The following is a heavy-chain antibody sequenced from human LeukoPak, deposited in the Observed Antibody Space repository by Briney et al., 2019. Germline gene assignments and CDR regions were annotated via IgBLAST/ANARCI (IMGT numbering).Heavy chain of an antibody. CDR3: AKDRGHEGLLWFGDPTYYFDY. CDR2: ISYDGSNK. V-gene: IGHV3-30*18. Sequence: GGSLRLSCAAFGFTFSSYGMHWVRQAPGKGLERVAVISYDGSNKYYADSVKGRFTISRDNSKNTLYLQMNSLRAEDTAVYYCAKDRGHEGLLWFGDPTYYFDYWGQGTLVTVSS. J-gene: IGHJ4*02. CDR1: GFTFSSYG. D-gene: IGHD3-10*01.